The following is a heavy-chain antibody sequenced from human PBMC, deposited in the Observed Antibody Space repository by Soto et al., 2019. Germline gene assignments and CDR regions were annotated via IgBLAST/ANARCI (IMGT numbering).Heavy chain of an antibody. CDR1: GGSISSSSYY. CDR2: IYYSGST. V-gene: IGHV4-39*06. D-gene: IGHD6-19*01. Sequence: SETLSLTCAVSGGSISSSSYYWGWIRQPPGKGLEWIGSIYYSGSTYYNLSLKSRLTITKDTSKNQVVLTMTNMDPVDTATYYCAHTNKIAVAGRVFDYWGQGTLVTVSS. J-gene: IGHJ4*02. CDR3: AHTNKIAVAGRVFDY.